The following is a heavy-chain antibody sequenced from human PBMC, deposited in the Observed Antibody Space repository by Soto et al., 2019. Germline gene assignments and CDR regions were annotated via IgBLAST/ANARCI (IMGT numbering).Heavy chain of an antibody. Sequence: SETLSLTCTVSGGSISGDYWSWVRQPPGKGQEWIGITHYSETAYYNPSLKSRVTLSVDTSKNHFSLMLSSVTAADTAVYYCARLYDFWSGYYTDYYYYGMDVWGQGTTVT. D-gene: IGHD3-3*01. J-gene: IGHJ6*02. CDR3: ARLYDFWSGYYTDYYYYGMDV. CDR2: THYSETA. V-gene: IGHV4-59*08. CDR1: GGSISGDY.